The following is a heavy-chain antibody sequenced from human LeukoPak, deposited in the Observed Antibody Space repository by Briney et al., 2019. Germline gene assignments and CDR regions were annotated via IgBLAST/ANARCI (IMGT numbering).Heavy chain of an antibody. V-gene: IGHV3-9*01. CDR1: GFTFDDYA. CDR3: AKSALSGSDAFDI. Sequence: PGGSLRLSCAASGFTFDDYAMHWVRQAPGKGLEWVSGISWNSGSIGYADSVKGRFTISRDNAKNSLYLQMNSLRAEDTALYYCAKSALSGSDAFDIWGQGTMVTVSS. J-gene: IGHJ3*02. D-gene: IGHD3-10*01. CDR2: ISWNSGSI.